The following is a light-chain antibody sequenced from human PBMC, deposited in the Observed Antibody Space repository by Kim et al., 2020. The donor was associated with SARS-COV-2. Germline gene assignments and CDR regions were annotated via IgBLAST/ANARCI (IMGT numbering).Light chain of an antibody. CDR1: QNVNTW. V-gene: IGKV1-5*03. CDR2: KTS. CDR3: QQYHTHST. J-gene: IGKJ1*01. Sequence: PASVGDTVTITCRDRQNVNTWLAWYQQKPGQVPKLLIHKTSGLQRGVPSRFSGGGSGTDFTLTISSLQPDDFATYYCQQYHTHSTFGQGTKVDIK.